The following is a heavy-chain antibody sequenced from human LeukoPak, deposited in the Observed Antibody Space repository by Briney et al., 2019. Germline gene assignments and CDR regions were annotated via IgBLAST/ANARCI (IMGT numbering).Heavy chain of an antibody. Sequence: SETLSLTCTLSGASFRSGGQYWGWIRQTPGKGLEWIGDVFYNGKTNYSPSLKSRVTISLDTSRSQFSLRLSSVTAADTGVYYCARIFDIWGRGTLVTVSS. CDR2: VFYNGKT. CDR1: GASFRSGGQY. V-gene: IGHV4-61*08. J-gene: IGHJ4*02. CDR3: ARIFDI.